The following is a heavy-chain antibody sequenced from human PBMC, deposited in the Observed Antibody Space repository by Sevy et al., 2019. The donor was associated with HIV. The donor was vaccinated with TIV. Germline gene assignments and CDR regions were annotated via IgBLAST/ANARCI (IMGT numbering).Heavy chain of an antibody. CDR3: ARGGIVVVPADPFDY. V-gene: IGHV3-21*01. Sequence: GGSLRLSCAASGFTFSSYSMNWVRQAPGKGLEWVSSISSSRSYIYYADSVKGRFTISRDNAKNSLYLQMNSLRAEDTTVYYCARGGIVVVPADPFDYWGQRTLVTVSS. CDR2: ISSSRSYI. CDR1: GFTFSSYS. J-gene: IGHJ4*02. D-gene: IGHD2-2*01.